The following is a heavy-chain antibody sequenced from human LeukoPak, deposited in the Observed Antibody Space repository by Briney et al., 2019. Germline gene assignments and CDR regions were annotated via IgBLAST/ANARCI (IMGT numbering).Heavy chain of an antibody. CDR3: ARGPDYGGYVY. J-gene: IGHJ4*02. D-gene: IGHD4-17*01. CDR1: GFTFSSYA. V-gene: IGHV3-30*04. Sequence: GRPLRLSCAASGFTFSSYAMHWVRQAPGKGLEWVAVISYDGSNKYYADSVKGRFTISRDNSKNTLYLQMNSLRAEDTAVYYCARGPDYGGYVYWGQGTLVTVSS. CDR2: ISYDGSNK.